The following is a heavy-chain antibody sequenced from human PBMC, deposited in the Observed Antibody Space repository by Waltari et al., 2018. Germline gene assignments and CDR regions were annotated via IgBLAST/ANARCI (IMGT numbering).Heavy chain of an antibody. CDR2: ISTSSSPI. V-gene: IGHV3-48*04. Sequence: EVQLVESGAGLVQPGGSLRLSCSASGFPFSISSMNCARQAPGKGLEWISYISTSSSPIYYADSVKGRFTISRDNAKNSLYLQMNSLRAEDTAVYYCARGRVNGYMDVWGKGTTVTVSS. D-gene: IGHD3-10*01. CDR3: ARGRVNGYMDV. CDR1: GFPFSISS. J-gene: IGHJ6*03.